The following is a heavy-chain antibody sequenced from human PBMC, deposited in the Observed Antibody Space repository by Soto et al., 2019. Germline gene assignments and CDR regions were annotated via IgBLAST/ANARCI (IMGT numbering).Heavy chain of an antibody. D-gene: IGHD6-13*01. CDR1: DGSFSGYY. CDR3: TRGGRGSSFGVDY. Sequence: QVPLQQCGAGLLKPSETLSLTCAVYDGSFSGYYWSWIRQPPGKWLEWIGEINHSGRTNYNPYLKSRVTIPVHKSKNQFSLKLNSVTAAATAVYYCTRGGRGSSFGVDYWGRVTLVTVSS. J-gene: IGHJ4*02. V-gene: IGHV4-34*01. CDR2: INHSGRT.